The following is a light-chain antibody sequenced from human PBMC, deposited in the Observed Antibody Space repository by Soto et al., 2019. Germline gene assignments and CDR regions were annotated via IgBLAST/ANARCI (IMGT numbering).Light chain of an antibody. J-gene: IGLJ2*01. CDR3: LLYFGSAELV. Sequence: QAVVIQEPSLTVSPGGTVTLTCTSSTGTVNSGHYPNWFQQRPGQAPKALIYSTSNKYSWTPDHFSGSLLGGKAALTLSGVQPEDEADYFCLLYFGSAELVFGGGTKLTVL. V-gene: IGLV7-43*01. CDR2: STS. CDR1: TGTVNSGHY.